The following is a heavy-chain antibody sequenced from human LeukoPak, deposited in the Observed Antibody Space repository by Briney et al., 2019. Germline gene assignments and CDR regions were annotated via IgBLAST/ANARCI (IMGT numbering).Heavy chain of an antibody. V-gene: IGHV4-61*08. J-gene: IGHJ4*02. D-gene: IGHD3-22*01. CDR3: AGLYYYDSSGGYFDY. CDR2: IYYSGST. CDR1: GGSISSGGYY. Sequence: SQTLSLTYTVSGGSISSGGYYWSWIRQPPGKGLEWIGYIYYSGSTNYNPSLKSRVTISVDTSKNQFSLKLSSVTAADTAVYYCAGLYYYDSSGGYFDYWGQGTLVTVSS.